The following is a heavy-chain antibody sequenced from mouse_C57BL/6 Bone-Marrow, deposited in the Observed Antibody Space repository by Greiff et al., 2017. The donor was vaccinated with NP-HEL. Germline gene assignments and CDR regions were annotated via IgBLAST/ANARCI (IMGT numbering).Heavy chain of an antibody. V-gene: IGHV5-16*01. CDR3: AREGGLRRRTYAMDY. D-gene: IGHD2-4*01. J-gene: IGHJ4*01. Sequence: KLVESEGGLVQPGSSMKLSCTASGFTFSDYYMAWVRQVPEKGLEWVANINYDGSSTYYLDSLKSRFIISRDNAKNILYLQMSSLKSEDTATYYCAREGGLRRRTYAMDYWGQGTSGTVSS. CDR1: GFTFSDYY. CDR2: INYDGSST.